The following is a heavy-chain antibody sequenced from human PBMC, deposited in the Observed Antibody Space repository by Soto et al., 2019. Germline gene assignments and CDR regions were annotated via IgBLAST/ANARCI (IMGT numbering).Heavy chain of an antibody. J-gene: IGHJ6*02. CDR3: ARGIVATISPNFYYYYGMDV. CDR2: IYYSGST. Sequence: QMQLQESGPGLVKPSQTLSLTCTVSGGSISSGGYYWSWIRQHPGKGLEWIGYIYYSGSTYYNPSLKSRVTISVDTSKNQFSLKLSSVTAADTAVYYCARGIVATISPNFYYYYGMDVWGQGTTVTVSS. CDR1: GGSISSGGYY. D-gene: IGHD5-12*01. V-gene: IGHV4-31*03.